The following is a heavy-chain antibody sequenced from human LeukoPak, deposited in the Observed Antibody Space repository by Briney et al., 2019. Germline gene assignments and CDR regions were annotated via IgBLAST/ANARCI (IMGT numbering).Heavy chain of an antibody. CDR2: IYHSGST. J-gene: IGHJ4*02. Sequence: PSETLSLTCAVSGGSISSSNWWRWVRQPPGKGLEWRGEIYHSGSTNYNPSLNSRVIIAVDKSKNQFSLKLSSVTAADTALYYCARVEEYSSSWYGGRSYFDYWGQGTLVTVSS. CDR1: GGSISSSNW. V-gene: IGHV4-4*02. D-gene: IGHD6-13*01. CDR3: ARVEEYSSSWYGGRSYFDY.